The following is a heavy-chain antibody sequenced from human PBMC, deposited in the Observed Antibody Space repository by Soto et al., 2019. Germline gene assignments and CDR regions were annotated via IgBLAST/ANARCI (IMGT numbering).Heavy chain of an antibody. J-gene: IGHJ3*01. CDR2: ISGSLDSA. CDR1: GFSFRDYA. CDR3: AKDSGLPLFGGLIHALDF. Sequence: EVRLLESGGGLGQPGGSLRLSCAASGFSFRDYAMSWVRQAPGKGLEWVSTISGSLDSAFYADSVKGRFTISRDTSNNTLYLQMNSLRDDDTAVYFCAKDSGLPLFGGLIHALDFWGQGTLVTVTS. D-gene: IGHD3-3*01. V-gene: IGHV3-23*01.